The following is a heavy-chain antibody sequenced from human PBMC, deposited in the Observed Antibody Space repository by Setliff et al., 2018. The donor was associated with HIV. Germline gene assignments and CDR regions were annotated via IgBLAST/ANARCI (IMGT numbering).Heavy chain of an antibody. CDR3: ARNFYDSSGYRYDY. Sequence: GASVKVSCKPSGYTFTSYGINWVRQAPGQGLEWMGWISGYNGKTNYAQKFQGRVTMTTDASTSKAYMELRSLRSDDTAVYYCARNFYDSSGYRYDYWGQGTLVTVSS. D-gene: IGHD3-22*01. CDR2: ISGYNGKT. CDR1: GYTFTSYG. V-gene: IGHV1-18*01. J-gene: IGHJ4*02.